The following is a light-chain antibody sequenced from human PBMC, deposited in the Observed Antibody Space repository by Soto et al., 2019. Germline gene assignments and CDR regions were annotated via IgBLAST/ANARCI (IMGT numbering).Light chain of an antibody. Sequence: QSALTQPPSASGSPGQSVTISCTGSSSDVGGYNYVSWYQQHPGKAPKLMIFDVNKRPSGVPDRFSGSKSGDTASLTVSGLQAEDEADYYCSSYAGSNNWLFGGGTKLTVL. J-gene: IGLJ3*02. CDR1: SSDVGGYNY. CDR3: SSYAGSNNWL. V-gene: IGLV2-8*01. CDR2: DVN.